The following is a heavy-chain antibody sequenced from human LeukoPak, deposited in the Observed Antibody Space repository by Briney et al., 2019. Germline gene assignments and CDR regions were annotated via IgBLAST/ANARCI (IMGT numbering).Heavy chain of an antibody. CDR3: ARGSSGGYFDWLFAVMGELGLDY. CDR2: ISYDGSNK. CDR1: GFTFSSYA. J-gene: IGHJ4*02. D-gene: IGHD3-9*01. Sequence: GGSLRLSCAASGFTFSSYAMHWVRQAPGKGLEWVAVISYDGSNKYYADSVKGRFTISRDNSKNTLYLQMNSLRAEDTAVYYCARGSSGGYFDWLFAVMGELGLDYWGQGTLVTVSS. V-gene: IGHV3-30*04.